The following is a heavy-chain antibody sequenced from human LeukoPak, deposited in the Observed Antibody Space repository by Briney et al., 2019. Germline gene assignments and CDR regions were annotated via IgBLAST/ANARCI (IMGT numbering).Heavy chain of an antibody. CDR1: GGSISSSSYY. V-gene: IGHV4-39*07. CDR3: ARASGFGELLFGY. CDR2: IYYSGST. J-gene: IGHJ4*02. Sequence: SETLSLTCTVSGGSISSSSYYWGWIRQPPGKGLEWIGSIYYSGSTYYNPSLKSRVTISVDTSKNQFSLKLSSVTAADTAVYYCARASGFGELLFGYWGQGTLVTVSS. D-gene: IGHD3-10*01.